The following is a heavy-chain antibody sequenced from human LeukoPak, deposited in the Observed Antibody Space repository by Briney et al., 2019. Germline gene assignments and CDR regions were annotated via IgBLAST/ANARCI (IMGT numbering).Heavy chain of an antibody. V-gene: IGHV1-69*13. CDR2: IIPIFGTA. J-gene: IGHJ5*02. CDR1: GYTFTDYY. D-gene: IGHD5-24*01. Sequence: ASVKVSCKASGYTFTDYYMHWVRQAPGQGLEWMGGIIPIFGTANYAQKFQGRVTITADESTSTAYMELSSLRSEDTAVYYCARGRRDGYNIRFNWFDPWGQGTLVTVSS. CDR3: ARGRRDGYNIRFNWFDP.